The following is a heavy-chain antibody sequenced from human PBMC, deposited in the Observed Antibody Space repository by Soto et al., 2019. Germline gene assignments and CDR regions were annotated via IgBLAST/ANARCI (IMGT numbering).Heavy chain of an antibody. J-gene: IGHJ3*02. CDR1: GFTFSSYS. D-gene: IGHD3-22*01. CDR2: ISSSSSYI. Sequence: RLSCAASGFTFSSYSMNWVRQAPGKGLEWVSSISSSSSYIYYADSVKGRFTISRDNAKNSLYLQMNSLRAEDTAVYYCASHAYYDTLRDAFDIWSQGTMVTVSS. CDR3: ASHAYYDTLRDAFDI. V-gene: IGHV3-21*01.